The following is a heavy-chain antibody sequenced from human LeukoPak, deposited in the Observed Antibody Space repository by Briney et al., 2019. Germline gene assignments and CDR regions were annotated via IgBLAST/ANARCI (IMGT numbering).Heavy chain of an antibody. CDR1: GYTFTSYY. CDR3: ARDLALGIGQYYFDY. V-gene: IGHV1-46*01. J-gene: IGHJ4*02. D-gene: IGHD7-27*01. Sequence: ASVKVSCKASGYTFTSYYMHWVRQAPGQGLEWMGIINPSGGSTSYAQKFQGRVTMTRDTSTSTAYMELSSLRSEDTAVYYCARDLALGIGQYYFDYWGQGTLVTVSS. CDR2: INPSGGST.